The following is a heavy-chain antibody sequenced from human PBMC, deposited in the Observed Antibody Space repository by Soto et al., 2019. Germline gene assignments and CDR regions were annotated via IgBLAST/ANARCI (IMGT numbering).Heavy chain of an antibody. CDR1: GFTFSSYG. Sequence: QVQLVESGGGVVQPGRSLRLSCAASGFTFSSYGMHWVRQAPGKGLEWVAVIWYDGSNKYYADSVKGRFTISRDNSKNTLYLQMNSLRAEDTAVYYCARDSRGKYQLPDDYWGEGTLVTVSS. CDR2: IWYDGSNK. D-gene: IGHD2-2*01. V-gene: IGHV3-33*01. CDR3: ARDSRGKYQLPDDY. J-gene: IGHJ4*02.